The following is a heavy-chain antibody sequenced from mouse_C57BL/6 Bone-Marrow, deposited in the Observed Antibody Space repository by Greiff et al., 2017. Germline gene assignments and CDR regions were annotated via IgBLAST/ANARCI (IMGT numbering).Heavy chain of an antibody. V-gene: IGHV5-15*01. D-gene: IGHD1-1*01. Sequence: EVKLVESGGGLVQPGGSLKLSCAASGFTFRDYGMAWVRPAPRKGPEWVAFISNLAYSIYYADTVSGRFTISSENAKNTLYLEMSSLRSEDTAMYYCARPIYYYGSSHYAMDYWGQGTSVTVSS. CDR3: ARPIYYYGSSHYAMDY. CDR1: GFTFRDYG. J-gene: IGHJ4*01. CDR2: ISNLAYSI.